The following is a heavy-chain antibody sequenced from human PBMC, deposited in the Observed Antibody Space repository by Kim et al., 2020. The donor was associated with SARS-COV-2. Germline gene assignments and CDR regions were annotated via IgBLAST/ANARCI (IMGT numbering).Heavy chain of an antibody. D-gene: IGHD3-22*01. J-gene: IGHJ4*02. Sequence: GGSLRLSCAASGFTFDDYAMHWVRQAPGKGLEWVSGISWNSGCIGYADSVKGRFTISRDNAKNSLYLQMNSLRAEDTALYYCAKDGEYYVSSGYGDYWGQGTLVTVSS. CDR1: GFTFDDYA. CDR2: ISWNSGCI. V-gene: IGHV3-9*01. CDR3: AKDGEYYVSSGYGDY.